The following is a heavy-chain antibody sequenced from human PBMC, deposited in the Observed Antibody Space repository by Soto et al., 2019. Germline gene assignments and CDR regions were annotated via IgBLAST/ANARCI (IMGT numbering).Heavy chain of an antibody. V-gene: IGHV3-21*05. D-gene: IGHD2-15*01. J-gene: IGHJ5*02. CDR3: VRGGGGGLFDP. Sequence: PEGSLRLSCAASGFTFSSYSMNWVRQAPGKGLEWVSYISSSSRYPAYADSVKGRFTISRDNAKRSLYLQMMSLTAEDTAIYYCVRGGGGGLFDPWGQGTMVTVSS. CDR1: GFTFSSYS. CDR2: ISSSSRYP.